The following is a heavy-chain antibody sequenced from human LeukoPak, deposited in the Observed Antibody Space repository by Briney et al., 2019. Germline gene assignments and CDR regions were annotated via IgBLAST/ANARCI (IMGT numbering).Heavy chain of an antibody. CDR2: MNPNNGNT. CDR1: GFTFTSYD. Sequence: ASVKVSCKASGFTFTSYDINWVRQASGQGLEWMGWMNPNNGNTGYAQNFQGRVTMTRDTSISTAYMELRGLRSEDTAVYYCVRDGEGVAISVNYWFDPLGQGTLVTVSS. CDR3: VRDGEGVAISVNYWFDP. V-gene: IGHV1-8*01. D-gene: IGHD3-10*01. J-gene: IGHJ5*02.